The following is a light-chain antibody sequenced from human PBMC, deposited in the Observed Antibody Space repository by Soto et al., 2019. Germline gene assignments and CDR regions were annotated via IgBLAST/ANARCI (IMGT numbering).Light chain of an antibody. J-gene: IGKJ1*01. V-gene: IGKV3-15*01. Sequence: IAITHSATTLTLSPAKRATPPGRASQSVSSNLAWFQQKPGQAPRLLIYGASTRATGIPDRFGGSGSGTEFTLTISSLQPDDFATYYCQQYNTYSWTFGQGTKVDI. CDR2: GAS. CDR3: QQYNTYSWT. CDR1: QSVSSN.